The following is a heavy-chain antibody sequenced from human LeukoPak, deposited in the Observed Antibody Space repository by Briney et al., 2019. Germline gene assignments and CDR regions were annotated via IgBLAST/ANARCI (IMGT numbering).Heavy chain of an antibody. V-gene: IGHV3-30-3*01. CDR2: ISYDGSNK. D-gene: IGHD4-17*01. CDR1: GFTFRSYA. J-gene: IGHJ4*02. CDR3: ARDYYGDYYFDY. Sequence: PGGSLRLSCAGSGFTFRSYAMHWVRQAPGKGLEWVAVISYDGSNKDYADSVKGRFTISRDNSKNTLFLQMNSLRAEDTAVYYCARDYYGDYYFDYWGQGTLVTVSS.